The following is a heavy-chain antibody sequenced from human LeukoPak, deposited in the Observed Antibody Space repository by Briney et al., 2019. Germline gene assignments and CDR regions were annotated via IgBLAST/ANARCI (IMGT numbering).Heavy chain of an antibody. CDR1: GGSISSSYYY. CDR2: IYYSGST. D-gene: IGHD1-1*01. J-gene: IGHJ4*02. Sequence: PSETLSLTCTVSGGSISSSYYYWGWIRQPPGKGLEWIGSIYYSGSTYYNPSLKSRVTISVDTSKNQFSLKLRSVTAADTAVYYCARGTPFAGWSQGTLVTVSS. CDR3: ARGTPFAG. V-gene: IGHV4-39*01.